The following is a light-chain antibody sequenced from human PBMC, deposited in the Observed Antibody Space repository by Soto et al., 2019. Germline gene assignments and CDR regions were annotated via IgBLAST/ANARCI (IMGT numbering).Light chain of an antibody. CDR2: GAS. J-gene: IGKJ2*01. CDR1: QTISSSY. V-gene: IGKV3-20*01. CDR3: QQYHSSTGT. Sequence: EIVLTQSPGTLSLSPGERATLSCRASQTISSSYLAWYQQKPGQAPRLLIYGASFRATGIPDRFSGSGSGTDFTLTISRLEPEDFAVYYCQQYHSSTGTFGQGTKLEIK.